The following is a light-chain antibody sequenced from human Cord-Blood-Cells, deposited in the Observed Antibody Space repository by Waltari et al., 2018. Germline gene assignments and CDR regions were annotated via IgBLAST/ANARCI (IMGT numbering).Light chain of an antibody. Sequence: QSALPQPASVSGSPGQSITISCTGTSSDVGGYNYVSWYQQHPGKAPKLMIYDVSNRPSGVSNRFSGSKSGNTASLTISGLQAEDEADYYCGSYTSSSTRVFGGGTKLTVL. J-gene: IGLJ3*02. CDR3: GSYTSSSTRV. CDR2: DVS. V-gene: IGLV2-14*03. CDR1: SSDVGGYNY.